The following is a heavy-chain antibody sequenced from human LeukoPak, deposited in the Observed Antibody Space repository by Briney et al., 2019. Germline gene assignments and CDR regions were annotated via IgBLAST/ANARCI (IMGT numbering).Heavy chain of an antibody. V-gene: IGHV3-23*01. Sequence: PGGSLRLSCAASGFTVSSNYMSWVRQAPGKGLEWVSAISGSGGSTYYADSVKGRFTISRDNSKNTLYLQMNSLRAEDTAVYYCAKVRLWFGEFLDYWGQGTLVTVSS. CDR2: ISGSGGST. CDR1: GFTVSSNY. CDR3: AKVRLWFGEFLDY. J-gene: IGHJ4*02. D-gene: IGHD3-10*01.